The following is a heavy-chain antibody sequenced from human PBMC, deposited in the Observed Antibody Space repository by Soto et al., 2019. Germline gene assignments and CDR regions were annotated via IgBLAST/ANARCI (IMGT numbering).Heavy chain of an antibody. CDR2: VYYRGRS. CDR1: GGSVTNSSYY. J-gene: IGHJ4*01. CDR3: VSQRTTGSTQAYFDS. D-gene: IGHD4-17*01. V-gene: IGHV4-39*01. Sequence: PSETLSLTCTVSGGSVTNSSYYWCWIRQSPGKGLEWIGSVYYRGRSYSKSSVKSRVTISVDTSKNRFSLSLNSVTASDTAVYFCVSQRTTGSTQAYFDSWGAGDLEPVSS.